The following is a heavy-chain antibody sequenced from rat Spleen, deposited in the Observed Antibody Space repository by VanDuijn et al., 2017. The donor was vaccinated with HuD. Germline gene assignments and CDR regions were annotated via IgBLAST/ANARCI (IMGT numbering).Heavy chain of an antibody. CDR3: ARGYVMDA. CDR2: ISPAGDNT. J-gene: IGHJ4*01. Sequence: EVRLVESDGGLVQPGGSLKLSCAASGFTFTDFYMAWVRQAPTKGLEWVASISPAGDNTYYRDSVKGRFTISRDNAKNTQYLEMDSLRSEDTATYYCARGYVMDAWGQGASVTVSS. CDR1: GFTFTDFY. V-gene: IGHV5S13*01.